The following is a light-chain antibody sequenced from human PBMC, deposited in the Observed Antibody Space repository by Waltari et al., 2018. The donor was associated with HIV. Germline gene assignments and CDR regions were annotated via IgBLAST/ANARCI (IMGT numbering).Light chain of an antibody. CDR2: GAS. Sequence: VMTQSPATLSVSPGDRATLSCKTSQRISTNFAWYQQKPGQVPRLLIYGASTRATGIPDRFSGSTSGTDFTLTISSLQSEDSAVYYCQQYNNWPFTFGPGTRLEIK. CDR3: QQYNNWPFT. CDR1: QRISTN. V-gene: IGKV3-15*01. J-gene: IGKJ3*01.